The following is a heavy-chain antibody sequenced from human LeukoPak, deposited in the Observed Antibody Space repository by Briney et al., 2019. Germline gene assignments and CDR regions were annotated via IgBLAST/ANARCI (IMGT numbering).Heavy chain of an antibody. Sequence: GSLRLSCAASGFTFTSYSMNWVRHAPGKGLEWVSYISSGNGTIYYADSVKGRFTISRDNAKNSLYLQMNSLRDEYTVVYYCGRDLRGDYPWGQGTLVTVSS. J-gene: IGHJ5*02. D-gene: IGHD2-21*02. CDR1: GFTFTSYS. CDR3: GRDLRGDYP. CDR2: ISSGNGTI. V-gene: IGHV3-48*02.